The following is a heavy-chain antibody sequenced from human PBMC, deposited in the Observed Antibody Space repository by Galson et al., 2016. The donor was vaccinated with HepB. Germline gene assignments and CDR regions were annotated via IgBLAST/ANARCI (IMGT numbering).Heavy chain of an antibody. J-gene: IGHJ2*01. CDR1: GGSISSPNW. CDR2: IFHTGMT. V-gene: IGHV4-4*02. Sequence: LSLTCGVSGGSISSPNWWSWVRQPPGKGLEWIGEIFHTGMTNYNPSLKSRVTMSVDTTRNQLSLNLTSVTAADTAVYYCTRHKEQQQLGYFDLWGRGTLVAVSS. CDR3: TRHKEQQQLGYFDL. D-gene: IGHD5-24*01.